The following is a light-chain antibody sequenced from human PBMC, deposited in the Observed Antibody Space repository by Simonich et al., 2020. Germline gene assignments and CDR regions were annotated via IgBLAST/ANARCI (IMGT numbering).Light chain of an antibody. CDR3: QQYGSSPKT. Sequence: DIVLTQSPGTLSLSTGERATLSCMASQSVSSSCLAWYQQKPGLAPRLLIYDASSRATGIPDRFSGSGSGTDFTLTISRLEPEDFAVYYCQQYGSSPKTFGQGTKLEIK. CDR1: QSVSSSC. V-gene: IGKV3D-20*01. CDR2: DAS. J-gene: IGKJ2*01.